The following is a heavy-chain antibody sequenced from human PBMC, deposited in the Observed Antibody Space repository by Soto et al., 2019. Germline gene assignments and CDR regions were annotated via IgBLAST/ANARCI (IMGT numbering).Heavy chain of an antibody. CDR1: GGSISSSNW. V-gene: IGHV4-4*02. D-gene: IGHD2-2*01. CDR2: IYHSGST. J-gene: IGHJ4*02. CDR3: ARDCSSTSCSPGGY. Sequence: SETLSLICAVSGGSISSSNWWSWVRQPPGKGLEWIGEIYHSGSTNYNPSLKSRVTISVDKSKNQFSLKLSSVTAADTAVYYCARDCSSTSCSPGGYRGQGTLVTVSS.